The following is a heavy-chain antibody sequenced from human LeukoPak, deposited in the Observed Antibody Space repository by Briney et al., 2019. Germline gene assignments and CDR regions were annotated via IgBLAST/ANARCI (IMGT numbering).Heavy chain of an antibody. CDR3: AASLYDSSGYNWFDP. CDR2: ISSSDGTI. V-gene: IGHV3-48*02. CDR1: GFNFRSQN. D-gene: IGHD3-22*01. Sequence: GGSLRLSCAASGFNFRSQNMNWVRQAPGKGLEWGSYISSSDGTIYYADSVKGRFTISRDSVKNSLYLQMNSLRDEDTAVYYCAASLYDSSGYNWFDPWGQGTLATVSS. J-gene: IGHJ5*02.